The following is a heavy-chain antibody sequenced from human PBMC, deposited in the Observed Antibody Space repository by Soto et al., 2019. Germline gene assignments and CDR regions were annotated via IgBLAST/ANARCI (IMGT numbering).Heavy chain of an antibody. V-gene: IGHV1-18*04. CDR3: ARDTPTYYYDSSGYADDAFDN. Sequence: QVQLVQSGAEVKKPGASVKVSCKASGYTFTSYGISWVRQAPGQGLEWMGWISAYNGNTNYAQKLQGRVTMTTDTSTSTAYMELRSLRSDDTAVYYCARDTPTYYYDSSGYADDAFDNWGQGTMVTVSS. J-gene: IGHJ3*02. CDR2: ISAYNGNT. CDR1: GYTFTSYG. D-gene: IGHD3-22*01.